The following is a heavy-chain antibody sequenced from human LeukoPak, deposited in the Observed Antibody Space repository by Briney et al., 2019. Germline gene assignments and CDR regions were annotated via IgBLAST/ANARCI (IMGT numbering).Heavy chain of an antibody. D-gene: IGHD4-17*01. CDR3: TRVGYVDEGIDY. CDR1: GFTFSSYW. V-gene: IGHV3-7*04. J-gene: IGHJ4*02. CDR2: INHNGNVN. Sequence: GGSLRLSCAASGFTFSSYWMNWARQAPGKGLEWVASINHNGNVNYYVDSEKGRFTISRDNAKNSLYLQMNSLRAEDTAIYYCTRVGYVDEGIDYWGQGTLVTVSS.